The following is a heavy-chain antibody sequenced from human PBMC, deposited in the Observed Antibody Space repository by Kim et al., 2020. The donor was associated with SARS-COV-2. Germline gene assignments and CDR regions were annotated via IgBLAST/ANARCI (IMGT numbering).Heavy chain of an antibody. CDR3: ARGSSGSYPRAFDI. D-gene: IGHD1-26*01. CDR2: INSDGSSI. CDR1: GFTFSSYW. Sequence: GGSLRLSCAASGFTFSSYWMHWVRQAPGKGLVWVSRINSDGSSITYADSVKGRFTISRDNAKNTLYLQMNSLRAVDTAVYYCARGSSGSYPRAFDIWGQGIMVTVSS. V-gene: IGHV3-74*01. J-gene: IGHJ3*02.